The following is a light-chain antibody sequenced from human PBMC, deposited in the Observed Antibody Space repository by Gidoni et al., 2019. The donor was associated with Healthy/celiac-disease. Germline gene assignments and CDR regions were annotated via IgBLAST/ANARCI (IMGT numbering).Light chain of an antibody. V-gene: IGKV1-9*01. CDR2: AAS. J-gene: IGKJ2*01. CDR1: QGISSY. CDR3: QQLNSYPPT. Sequence: IQLTQSPSSLSASVGDRVTITCRASQGISSYLAWYQQKPGKAPKLLLYAASTLQSGVPSRFSGSGSGTDFTLTISCLQPEDFATYYCQQLNSYPPTFGQGTKLEIK.